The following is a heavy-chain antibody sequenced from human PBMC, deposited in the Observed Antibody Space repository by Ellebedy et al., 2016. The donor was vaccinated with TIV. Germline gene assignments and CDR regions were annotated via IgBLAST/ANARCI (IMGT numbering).Heavy chain of an antibody. CDR1: GFTFSTYS. CDR3: SRGGGCGGGTCYYPDF. D-gene: IGHD2-15*01. CDR2: ISTIT. V-gene: IGHV3-21*01. Sequence: PGGSLRLSCAASGFTFSTYSLNWVRQAPGKGLEWVSSISTITNYAYSVRGRFPISWDNAKNSLYLKMNSLRAEETAVYYCSRGGGCGGGTCYYPDFWGQGTLVTVSS. J-gene: IGHJ4*02.